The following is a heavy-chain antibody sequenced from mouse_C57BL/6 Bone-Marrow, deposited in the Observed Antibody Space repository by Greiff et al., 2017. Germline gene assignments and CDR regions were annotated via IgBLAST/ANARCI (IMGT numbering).Heavy chain of an antibody. V-gene: IGHV14-4*01. CDR3: TTWDYDGFAY. J-gene: IGHJ3*01. CDR1: GFNIKDVY. D-gene: IGHD2-4*01. Sequence: EVKLQESWAELVRPGASVTLSCTASGFNIKDVYMHWVKQRPEQGLEWIGWIEPENGETEYASKFQGKATITADTSSNTAYLQLSSLTSEDTAVYYCTTWDYDGFAYWGQGTLVTVSA. CDR2: IEPENGET.